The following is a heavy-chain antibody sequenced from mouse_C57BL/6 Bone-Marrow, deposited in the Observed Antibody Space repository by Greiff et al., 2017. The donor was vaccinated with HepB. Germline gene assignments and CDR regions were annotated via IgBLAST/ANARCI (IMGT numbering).Heavy chain of an antibody. D-gene: IGHD1-1*01. CDR1: GFNIKDDY. CDR3: TTRRAGVATNWYFDV. J-gene: IGHJ1*03. V-gene: IGHV14-4*01. CDR2: IDPENGDT. Sequence: VQLQQSGAELVRPGASVKLSCTASGFNIKDDYMHWVKQRPEQGLEWIGWIDPENGDTEYASKFQGKATITADTSSTTANLQLSSLTSEDTAVYYCTTRRAGVATNWYFDVWGTGTTVTVSS.